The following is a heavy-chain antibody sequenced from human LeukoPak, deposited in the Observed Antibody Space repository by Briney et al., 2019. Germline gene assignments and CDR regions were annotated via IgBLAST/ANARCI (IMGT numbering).Heavy chain of an antibody. V-gene: IGHV3-7*01. CDR1: GFTFSNYW. CDR3: ARAGMTGAPDY. CDR2: IRQDGIET. Sequence: PGGSLRLSCEVSGFTFSNYWMSWVRQAPGKGLEWVANIRQDGIETYYVDSVKGRFTLSRDNDRNSLFLQMNYLGVDDTAVYYCARAGMTGAPDYWGQGTLVTVSS. D-gene: IGHD3-9*01. J-gene: IGHJ4*02.